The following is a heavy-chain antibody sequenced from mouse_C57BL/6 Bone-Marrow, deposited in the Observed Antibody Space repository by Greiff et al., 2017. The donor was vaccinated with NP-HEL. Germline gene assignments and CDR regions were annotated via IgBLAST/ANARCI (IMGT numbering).Heavy chain of an antibody. Sequence: EVMLVESGGGLVQPKGSLKLSCAASGFSFNTYAMNWVRQAPGTGLEWVARIRSKSNNYATYYADSVKDRFTISRDDSESMLYLQMNNLKTEDTAMYYCVSAYYSNYDYAMDYWGQGTSVTVSS. CDR2: IRSKSNNYAT. J-gene: IGHJ4*01. CDR3: VSAYYSNYDYAMDY. V-gene: IGHV10-1*01. D-gene: IGHD2-5*01. CDR1: GFSFNTYA.